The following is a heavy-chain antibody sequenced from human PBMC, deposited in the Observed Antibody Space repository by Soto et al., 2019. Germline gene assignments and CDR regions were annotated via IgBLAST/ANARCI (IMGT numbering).Heavy chain of an antibody. Sequence: PGGSLRLSCAASGSTFSDHYMDWVRQAPGKGLEWIGRIRNKGNSYTTEYAASVKGRFTISRDDSQNSLYLQMNSLKTEDTAVYYCAKDLGFYSSTWHYFDYWGQGTLVTVSS. CDR1: GSTFSDHY. J-gene: IGHJ4*02. CDR3: AKDLGFYSSTWHYFDY. D-gene: IGHD6-13*01. CDR2: IRNKGNSYTT. V-gene: IGHV3-72*01.